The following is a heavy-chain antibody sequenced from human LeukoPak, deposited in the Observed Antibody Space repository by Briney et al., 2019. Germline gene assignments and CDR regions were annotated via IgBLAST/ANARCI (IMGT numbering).Heavy chain of an antibody. V-gene: IGHV3-30*18. CDR2: ISYDGSNK. Sequence: GGSLRLSCAASGFTFSSYGMHWVPQAPGKGLEWGAVISYDGSNKYYADSVKGRFTISRDNSKNTLYLQMNSLRAEDTAVYYCAKDEAADYYFDYWGQGTLVTVSS. D-gene: IGHD6-13*01. CDR1: GFTFSSYG. CDR3: AKDEAADYYFDY. J-gene: IGHJ4*02.